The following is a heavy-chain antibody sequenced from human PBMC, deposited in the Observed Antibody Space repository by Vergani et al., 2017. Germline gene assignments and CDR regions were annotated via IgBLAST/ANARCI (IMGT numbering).Heavy chain of an antibody. CDR2: IYHSGST. CDR1: GYSISSDYY. D-gene: IGHD6-13*01. J-gene: IGHJ4*02. CDR3: AKGIAAAGLGY. Sequence: QVQLQESGPGLVKPSETLSLTCAVSGYSISSDYYWGWIRQPPGKGLEWIGSIYHSGSTYYNPSLKSRVTISVDTSKNQFSLKLSSVTAADTAVYYCAKGIAAAGLGYWGQGTLVTVSS. V-gene: IGHV4-38-2*01.